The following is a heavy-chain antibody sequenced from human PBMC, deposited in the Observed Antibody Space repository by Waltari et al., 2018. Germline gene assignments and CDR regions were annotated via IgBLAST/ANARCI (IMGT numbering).Heavy chain of an antibody. D-gene: IGHD6-13*01. Sequence: QVQLQESGPGLVKPSETLSLTCTVSGGSISSHYWSWIRQPPGKGLEWIGYIYYSGSTNHNPSLKSRVTISVDTSKNQFSLKLSAVTAADTAVYYCARESPQYSSSWGGWFDPWGQGTLVTVSS. CDR3: ARESPQYSSSWGGWFDP. J-gene: IGHJ5*02. CDR2: IYYSGST. V-gene: IGHV4-59*11. CDR1: GGSISSHY.